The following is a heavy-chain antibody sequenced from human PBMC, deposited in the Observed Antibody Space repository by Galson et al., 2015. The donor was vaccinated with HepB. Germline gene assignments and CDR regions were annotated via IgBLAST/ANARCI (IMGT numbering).Heavy chain of an antibody. CDR1: GFTFSSHW. CDR3: ARERGAGWYEGLDY. V-gene: IGHV3-74*01. D-gene: IGHD6-19*01. CDR2: ISGDGSRT. J-gene: IGHJ4*02. Sequence: SLRLSCAASGFTFSSHWMHWVRQVPGKGLVWVSRISGDGSRTNYADSVKGRFTISRDNAKNTLYLQMNSLRSEDTAVYYCARERGAGWYEGLDYWGQGTLVTVSS.